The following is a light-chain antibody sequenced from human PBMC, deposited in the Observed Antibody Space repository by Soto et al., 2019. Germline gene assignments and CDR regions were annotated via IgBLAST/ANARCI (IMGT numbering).Light chain of an antibody. CDR1: QSLSSNY. J-gene: IGKJ4*01. CDR3: RQYGRSLASA. Sequence: EIVLTQSPGTLSLSPGERATLSCRASQSLSSNYLAWHQRKPGQAPRLLMFGAFSRATGIPDRFSGSGSGTDFTLTISRLEPEDFAVYYCRQYGRSLASAIGGGTKVDIK. CDR2: GAF. V-gene: IGKV3-20*01.